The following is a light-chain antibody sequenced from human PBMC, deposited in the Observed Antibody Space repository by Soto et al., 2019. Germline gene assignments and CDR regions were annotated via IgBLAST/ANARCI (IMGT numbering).Light chain of an antibody. J-gene: IGLJ2*01. CDR1: SSNIGAGYD. CDR2: GNS. V-gene: IGLV1-40*01. CDR3: QASASSQRGHVV. Sequence: QSVLTQPPSVSGAPGQRVTISCTGSSSNIGAGYDVHWYQQLPGTAPKLLIYGNSNRPSGVPDRFSGCKSGTSASLAITGLQAEDQADYYCQASASSQRGHVVFGGGAKLTVL.